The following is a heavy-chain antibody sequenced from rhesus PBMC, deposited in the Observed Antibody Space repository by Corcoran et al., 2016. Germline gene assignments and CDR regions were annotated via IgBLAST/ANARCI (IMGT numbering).Heavy chain of an antibody. CDR3: ARDGHDYGNYDDY. CDR1: GGPIRDDYY. J-gene: IGHJ4*01. CDR2: IYGSGGGT. Sequence: QVQLQESGPGLVKPSETLSLTCAVSGGPIRDDYYWSWSPQPPGKGLDWIGYIYGSGGGTNYNPDIKNRVTISIDTSKNQFSLKLSSVTAADTAVYYCARDGHDYGNYDDYWGQGVLVTVSS. V-gene: IGHV4-106*01. D-gene: IGHD4-17*01.